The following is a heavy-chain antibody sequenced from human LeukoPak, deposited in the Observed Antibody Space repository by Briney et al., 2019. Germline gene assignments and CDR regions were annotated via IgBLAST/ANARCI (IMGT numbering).Heavy chain of an antibody. J-gene: IGHJ6*02. CDR1: GFTFNYAW. V-gene: IGHV3-15*04. CDR2: TVSEIDGGTT. D-gene: IGHD1-7*01. CDR3: TTDEDWNYARKDV. Sequence: GGSLRLSCAASGFTFNYAWMSWVRQVPGKGLEWVGQTVSEIDGGTTDYATPVKGRSTISRDDSKSTLYLQMNSLKIEDTAVYYCTTDEDWNYARKDVWGQGATVIVSS.